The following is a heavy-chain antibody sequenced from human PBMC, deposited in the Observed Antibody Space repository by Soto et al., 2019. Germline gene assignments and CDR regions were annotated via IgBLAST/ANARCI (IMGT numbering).Heavy chain of an antibody. V-gene: IGHV5-51*01. CDR1: GKSFTTYW. J-gene: IGHJ4*02. Sequence: LGESLKISCQGSGKSFTTYWIAWVRQMPGKGLEWMGIIYPGDSDTRYSPSFQGQVTISADKSISTAYLQWSSLKASDTAMYFCARQGYTYGYDYWGQGTQVTVSS. D-gene: IGHD5-18*01. CDR3: ARQGYTYGYDY. CDR2: IYPGDSDT.